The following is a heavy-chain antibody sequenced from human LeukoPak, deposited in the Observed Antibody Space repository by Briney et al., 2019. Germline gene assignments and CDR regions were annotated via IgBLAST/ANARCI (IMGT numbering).Heavy chain of an antibody. CDR3: ARDRSGRRYSSSWS. J-gene: IGHJ5*02. CDR1: GGSISSSSYY. Sequence: SETLSLTCTVSGGSISSSSYYWGWIRQPPGKGLEWIGSIYYSGSTYYNPSLKSRVTISVDTSKNQFSLKLSSVTAADTAVYYCARDRSGRRYSSSWSWGQGTLVTVSS. D-gene: IGHD6-13*01. CDR2: IYYSGST. V-gene: IGHV4-39*07.